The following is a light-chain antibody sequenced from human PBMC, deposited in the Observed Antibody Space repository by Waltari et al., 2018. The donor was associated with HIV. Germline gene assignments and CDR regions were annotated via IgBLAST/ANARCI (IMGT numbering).Light chain of an antibody. V-gene: IGKV1-16*01. CDR3: QQYKRYPWT. CDR1: QDIKSY. J-gene: IGKJ1*01. Sequence: DIQMTQSPSTLAASVGDRVTITCRASQDIKSYLAWFQQRPGKAPKSLIYGASSLPSGVPSRFSGSGSGTQFTLTINSLQPEDFATYYCQQYKRYPWTFGQGTKVEIK. CDR2: GAS.